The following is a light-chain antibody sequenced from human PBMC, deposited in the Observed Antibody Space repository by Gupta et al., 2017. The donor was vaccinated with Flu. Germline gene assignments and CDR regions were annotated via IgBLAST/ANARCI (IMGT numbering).Light chain of an antibody. V-gene: IGKV3-20*01. Sequence: LVFTQAPGTLSLSPGERATLSCRASQSDSSSYLAWYQQKPGQAPRLLIYGASSRATGSPDRFSGSGSGTDFTLTISRLEPEDFSVYYCQQYDSSLYTFGQGTKLEIK. CDR1: QSDSSSY. J-gene: IGKJ2*01. CDR3: QQYDSSLYT. CDR2: GAS.